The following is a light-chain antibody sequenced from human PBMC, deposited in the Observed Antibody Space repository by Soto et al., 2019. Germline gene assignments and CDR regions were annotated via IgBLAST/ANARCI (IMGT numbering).Light chain of an antibody. J-gene: IGKJ1*01. CDR2: DAS. V-gene: IGKV3-11*01. CDR1: QSVTSY. Sequence: EIVLTQSPGTLSLSPGERATLSCRASQSVTSYLAWYQQKPGQAPRLLIYDASNRATGIPARFSGSGSGTDFTLTISSLEPEDFAVYYCHQRSNWPPTFGQGTKVDI. CDR3: HQRSNWPPT.